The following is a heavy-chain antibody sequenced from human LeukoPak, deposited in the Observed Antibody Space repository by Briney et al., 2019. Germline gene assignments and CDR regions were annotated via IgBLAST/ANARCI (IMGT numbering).Heavy chain of an antibody. CDR2: IVVGSGNT. J-gene: IGHJ6*04. Sequence: EASVKVSFKASGFTFTSSAVQWVRQARGQRLEWIGSIVVGSGNTNYAQKFQERVTITRDMSTSTAYMELSSLRSEDTAVYYCAAGPPFDWLEEYGMDVWGKGTTVTVSS. CDR3: AAGPPFDWLEEYGMDV. D-gene: IGHD3-9*01. CDR1: GFTFTSSA. V-gene: IGHV1-58*01.